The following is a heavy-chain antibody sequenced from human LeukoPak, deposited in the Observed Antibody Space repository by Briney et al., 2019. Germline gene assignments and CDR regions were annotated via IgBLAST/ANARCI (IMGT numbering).Heavy chain of an antibody. Sequence: GGSLRLSCAASGFTFSLYAIHWVRQAPGKGLEGVAVISYDGSNKYYADSVKGRFTISRDSSKNTLYLQMNSLRAEDTAVYYCVRSQQWLAPLFDYWGQGTLATVSS. V-gene: IGHV3-30*04. CDR1: GFTFSLYA. D-gene: IGHD6-19*01. J-gene: IGHJ4*02. CDR2: ISYDGSNK. CDR3: VRSQQWLAPLFDY.